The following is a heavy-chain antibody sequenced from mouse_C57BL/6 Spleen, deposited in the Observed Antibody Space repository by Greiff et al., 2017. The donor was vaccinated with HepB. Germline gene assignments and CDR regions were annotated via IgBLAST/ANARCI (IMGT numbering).Heavy chain of an antibody. CDR3: ARGSLRGYFDV. CDR1: GYTFTSYW. CDR2: IDPSDSYT. V-gene: IGHV1-59*01. Sequence: VQLQQPGAELVRPGTSVKLSCKASGYTFTSYWMHWVKQRPGQGLEWIGVIDPSDSYTNYNQKFKGKATLTVDTSSSTAYMQLSSLTSEDSAVYYCARGSLRGYFDVWGTGTTVTVSS. J-gene: IGHJ1*03.